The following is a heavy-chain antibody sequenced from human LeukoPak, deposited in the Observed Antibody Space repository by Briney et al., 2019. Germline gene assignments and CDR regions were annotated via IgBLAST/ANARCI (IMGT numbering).Heavy chain of an antibody. CDR2: IYYSGST. V-gene: IGHV4-39*07. J-gene: IGHJ3*02. Sequence: SETLSLTCTVSGGSISSYYWGWIRQPPGKGLEWIGSIYYSGSTYYNPSLKSRVTISVDTSKNQFSLKLSSVTAADTAVYYCARVLGPKIDIWGQGTMVTVSS. CDR1: GGSISSYY. CDR3: ARVLGPKIDI.